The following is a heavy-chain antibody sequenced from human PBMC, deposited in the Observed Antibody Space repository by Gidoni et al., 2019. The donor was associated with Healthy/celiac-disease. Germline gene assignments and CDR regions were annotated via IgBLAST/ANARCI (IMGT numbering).Heavy chain of an antibody. Sequence: QITLKESGPTLVKPTQTLTLTCTFSGFSLSTSGVGVGWIRQPPGKALEWLALIYWDDDKRYSPSLKNRLTITKDTSKNQVVLTMTNMDPVDTATYYCAHRRGYSGYDTFFDYWGQGTLVTVSS. D-gene: IGHD5-12*01. CDR3: AHRRGYSGYDTFFDY. CDR2: IYWDDDK. CDR1: GFSLSTSGVG. V-gene: IGHV2-5*02. J-gene: IGHJ4*02.